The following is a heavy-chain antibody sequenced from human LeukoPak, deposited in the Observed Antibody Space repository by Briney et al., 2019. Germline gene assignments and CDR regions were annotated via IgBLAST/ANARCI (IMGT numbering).Heavy chain of an antibody. J-gene: IGHJ4*02. CDR3: AKDPGRYCSSSSCYVSSFSGYFEY. CDR1: GFTFHSYA. CDR2: FGASGGTI. D-gene: IGHD2-2*01. V-gene: IGHV3-23*01. Sequence: GGSLRLSCAGYGFTFHSYAMSWVRQAPGKGLEWVSTFGASGGTIYYADSVKGRFTSSRDNSKNTLYLQMNSLRADDTAVYYCAKDPGRYCSSSSCYVSSFSGYFEYWGQGTLVTVSS.